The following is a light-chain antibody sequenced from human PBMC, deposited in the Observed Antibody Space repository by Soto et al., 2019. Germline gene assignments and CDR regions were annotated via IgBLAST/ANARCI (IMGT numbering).Light chain of an antibody. V-gene: IGKV3-20*01. J-gene: IGKJ1*01. CDR1: QSVASNY. Sequence: EIVLTQSPGTQSLSPGERATLSCRASQSVASNYLAWYQLKPGQAPRLLIYGASSRATGIPDRFGGSGSGTDFTLTISRLEPEDFAVYFCQQYGDSPETFGQGTKVEIK. CDR3: QQYGDSPET. CDR2: GAS.